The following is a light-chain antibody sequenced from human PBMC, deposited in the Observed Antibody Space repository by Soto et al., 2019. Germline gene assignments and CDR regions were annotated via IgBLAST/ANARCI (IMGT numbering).Light chain of an antibody. J-gene: IGLJ1*01. Sequence: QSALTQPRSVSGSPGQSVTISCTGTSSDVGGYNYVSWYQQHPGKAPKLMIYDVSKRPSGVPDRFSGSKSGNTASLTISGHQAEDEADYYCCSYAGSYTGVFGTGTKLTVL. CDR2: DVS. CDR1: SSDVGGYNY. V-gene: IGLV2-11*01. CDR3: CSYAGSYTGV.